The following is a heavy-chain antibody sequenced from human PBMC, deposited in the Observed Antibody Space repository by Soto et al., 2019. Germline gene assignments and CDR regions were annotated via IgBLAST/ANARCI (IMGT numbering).Heavy chain of an antibody. CDR1: GDSISSHY. D-gene: IGHD1-7*01. V-gene: IGHV4-59*11. CDR2: VSYSGGT. CDR3: GRYQYEWKYGCFGF. J-gene: IGHJ4*02. Sequence: QVQLQESGPGLVKPSETLSLTCTVSGDSISSHYWTWIRQPPGKGLEWIGYVSYSGGTNYNPSLNSRVTLSMDPSTDQFSLRLSSVTAEDTAVYYCGRYQYEWKYGCFGFWGQGALVTVSS.